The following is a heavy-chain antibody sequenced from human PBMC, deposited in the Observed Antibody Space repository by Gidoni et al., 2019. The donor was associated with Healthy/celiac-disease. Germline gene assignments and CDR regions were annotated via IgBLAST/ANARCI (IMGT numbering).Heavy chain of an antibody. CDR1: GFSLSNARMG. J-gene: IGHJ4*02. D-gene: IGHD3-9*01. Sequence: QVTLKESGPVLVKPTETLTLTCTVSGFSLSNARMGVSWNRQPPGKALAWLAHIFSTDEKSYSTSLKGRLTISKDTSKSQVVLTMTNMDPVDTATYDCARIQPGYFDWLGFDYWGQGTLVTVSS. CDR3: ARIQPGYFDWLGFDY. V-gene: IGHV2-26*01. CDR2: IFSTDEK.